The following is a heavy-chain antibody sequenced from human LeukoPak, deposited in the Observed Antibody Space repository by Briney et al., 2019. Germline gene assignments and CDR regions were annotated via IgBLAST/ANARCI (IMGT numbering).Heavy chain of an antibody. Sequence: SETLSLTCTVSGVSISSYFWSWVRQPAGKGLEWIGRIYTSGSTKYDPSLQSRVTMSLDTSKKQLSLNLGSVTAADTAVYYCARAGTSGGLCDYWGQGILVTVSS. CDR1: GVSISSYF. D-gene: IGHD1-14*01. CDR3: ARAGTSGGLCDY. J-gene: IGHJ4*02. CDR2: IYTSGST. V-gene: IGHV4-4*07.